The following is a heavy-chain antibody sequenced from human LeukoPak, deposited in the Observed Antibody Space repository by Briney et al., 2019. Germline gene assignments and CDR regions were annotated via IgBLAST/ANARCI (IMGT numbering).Heavy chain of an antibody. CDR2: IYFSGST. Sequence: SETLSLTCTVSGGSVSSYYWSWIRQFPGKGLEWIGYIYFSGSTSYNPSLESRVTISLDTSQNQFSLKLSSVTAADTAVYFCARDGYTTAYYYFDYWGQGTLVTVSS. V-gene: IGHV4-59*02. CDR1: GGSVSSYY. D-gene: IGHD3-9*01. J-gene: IGHJ4*02. CDR3: ARDGYTTAYYYFDY.